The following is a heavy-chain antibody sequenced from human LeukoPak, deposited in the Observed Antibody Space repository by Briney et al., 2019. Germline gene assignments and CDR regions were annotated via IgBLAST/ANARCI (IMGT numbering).Heavy chain of an antibody. CDR2: MNPKSGNK. J-gene: IGHJ6*03. D-gene: IGHD6-19*01. Sequence: ASVKVSCKASGYTFTSYDINWVRQATGQGLEWMGWMNPKSGNKGYAQKFQGRVTITRNTSISTAYMEVSSLRYEDTAVYYCARRAVDNYYYYYMDVWGKGTTVTVSS. CDR1: GYTFTSYD. V-gene: IGHV1-8*01. CDR3: ARRAVDNYYYYYMDV.